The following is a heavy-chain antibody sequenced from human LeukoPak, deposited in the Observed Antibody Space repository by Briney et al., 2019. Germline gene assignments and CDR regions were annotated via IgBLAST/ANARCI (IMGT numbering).Heavy chain of an antibody. CDR3: ARVDIVAPNRAFDI. CDR2: INSDGSST. Sequence: PGGSLRLSCAASGFTFSSYWMHWVRQAPGKGLVWVSRINSDGSSTSYADSVKGRFTISRDNAKNTLYLQMNSLRAEDTAVYYCARVDIVAPNRAFDIWGQGTMVTVSS. D-gene: IGHD5-12*01. CDR1: GFTFSSYW. V-gene: IGHV3-74*01. J-gene: IGHJ3*02.